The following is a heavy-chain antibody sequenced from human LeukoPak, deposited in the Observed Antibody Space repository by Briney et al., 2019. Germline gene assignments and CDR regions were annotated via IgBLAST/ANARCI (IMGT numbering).Heavy chain of an antibody. CDR3: AREIAARMDV. Sequence: PGGSLRLSCAASGFTFSSYAMHRVRQAPGKGLEWVAVISYDGSNKYYADSVKGRFTISRDNSKNTLYLQMNSLRAEDTAVYYCAREIAARMDVWGQGTTVTVSS. CDR2: ISYDGSNK. CDR1: GFTFSSYA. V-gene: IGHV3-30-3*01. J-gene: IGHJ6*02. D-gene: IGHD6-13*01.